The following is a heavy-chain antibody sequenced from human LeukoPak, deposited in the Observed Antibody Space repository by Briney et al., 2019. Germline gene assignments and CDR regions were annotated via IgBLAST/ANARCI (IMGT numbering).Heavy chain of an antibody. Sequence: SETLSLTCAVYGGSFSGYYWSWIRQPPGKGLEWIGEINHSGSTNYNPSLKSRVTISVDTSKDQFSLKLSSVTAADTAVYYCARETRRDTIFGVVHGFDYWGQGTLVTVSS. CDR2: INHSGST. D-gene: IGHD3-3*01. J-gene: IGHJ4*02. CDR3: ARETRRDTIFGVVHGFDY. CDR1: GGSFSGYY. V-gene: IGHV4-34*01.